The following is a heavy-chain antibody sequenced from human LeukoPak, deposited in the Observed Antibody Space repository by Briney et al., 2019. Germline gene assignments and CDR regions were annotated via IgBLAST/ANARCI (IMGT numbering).Heavy chain of an antibody. J-gene: IGHJ4*02. V-gene: IGHV3-23*01. Sequence: GGSLRLSCVASGFTFSNYAMIWVRQAPGKGPQWVSVISAGGVSLFSGSGSAAYYADSVGGRFTISRDNSKNTFYLQMNSLRADDTAVYYCAKMSGVVWFGELRLPFDSWGQGTVVTVSS. CDR3: AKMSGVVWFGELRLPFDS. CDR1: GFTFSNYA. D-gene: IGHD3-10*01. CDR2: ISAGGVSLFSGSGSAA.